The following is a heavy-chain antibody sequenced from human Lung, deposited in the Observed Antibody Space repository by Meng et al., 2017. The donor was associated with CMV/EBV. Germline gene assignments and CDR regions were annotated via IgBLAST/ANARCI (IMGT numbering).Heavy chain of an antibody. CDR2: MDYRGST. V-gene: IGHV4-30-4*01. CDR1: CDSISSGEYF. J-gene: IGHJ4*02. Sequence: QVQLQESGPGLVKPSQTLSLTCTVSCDSISSGEYFWSWIRQPPGKGLEWIGYMDYRGSTFYNPSLKSRVTISVDTSKNQFSLKLSSVTAADTAVYFCARGELLWDYWGQGTLVTVSS. D-gene: IGHD2-2*01. CDR3: ARGELLWDY.